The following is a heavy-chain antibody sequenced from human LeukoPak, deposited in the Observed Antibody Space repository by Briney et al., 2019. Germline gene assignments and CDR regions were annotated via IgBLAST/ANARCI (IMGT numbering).Heavy chain of an antibody. J-gene: IGHJ4*02. CDR2: IYSGGYT. V-gene: IGHV3-53*05. Sequence: GGSLRPSCAASGFTVSSNYTKWVRQAPGKGLEWVSIIYSGGYTNYADSVKGRFTISRDNSKNTLYLQMNSLRAEDTAVYYCARGPANYDFWSGYSPPYYFDYWGQGTLVTVSS. D-gene: IGHD3-3*01. CDR1: GFTVSSNY. CDR3: ARGPANYDFWSGYSPPYYFDY.